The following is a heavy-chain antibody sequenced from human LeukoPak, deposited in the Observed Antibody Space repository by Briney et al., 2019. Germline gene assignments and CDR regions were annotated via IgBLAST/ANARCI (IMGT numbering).Heavy chain of an antibody. V-gene: IGHV3-74*01. CDR2: IRGDGYDT. CDR1: GFRFSDFW. Sequence: GGSLRLSCTASGFRFSDFWMHWVRQAPGKGLVWVSRIRGDGYDTNYADSVKGRFTISRDNSKNTLYLQMNSLRAEDTAVYYCARDPGYSSSWYDPYGMDVWGQGTTVTVSS. CDR3: ARDPGYSSSWYDPYGMDV. J-gene: IGHJ6*02. D-gene: IGHD6-13*01.